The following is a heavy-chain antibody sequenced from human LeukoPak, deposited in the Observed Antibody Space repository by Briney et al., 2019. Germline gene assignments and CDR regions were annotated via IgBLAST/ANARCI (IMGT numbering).Heavy chain of an antibody. D-gene: IGHD2-15*01. V-gene: IGHV1-2*02. CDR3: ARARTYCSGGSCYLLDP. CDR1: GYTFTGYY. Sequence: GASVKVSCKASGYTFTGYYMHWVRQAPGQGLEWMGWINPNSGGTNYAQKFQGRVTMTRDTSISTAYMELSRLRSDDTAVYYCARARTYCSGGSCYLLDPWGQGTLVTVSS. CDR2: INPNSGGT. J-gene: IGHJ5*02.